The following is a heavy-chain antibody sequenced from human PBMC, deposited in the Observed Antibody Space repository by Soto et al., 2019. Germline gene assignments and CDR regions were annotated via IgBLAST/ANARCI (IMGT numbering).Heavy chain of an antibody. J-gene: IGHJ4*02. V-gene: IGHV3-7*03. CDR3: ARDEAIDY. CDR1: GFSFSFYW. CDR2: IKQDGGTQ. Sequence: GGSLRLSCAASGFSFSFYWMSWVRQAPGKGLEWVANIKQDGGTQYYVDSVKGRFTISRDNAKNSLYLQMNNLRADDTAVYYCARDEAIDYWGQGTLVTVSS.